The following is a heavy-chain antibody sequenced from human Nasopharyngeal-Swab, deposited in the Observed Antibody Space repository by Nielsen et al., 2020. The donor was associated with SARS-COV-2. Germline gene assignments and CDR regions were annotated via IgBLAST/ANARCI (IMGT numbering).Heavy chain of an antibody. D-gene: IGHD2-15*01. Sequence: WLRQPPGKGLEWIGSIYYSGSTYYNPSLKSRVTISVDTSKNQFSLKLSSVTAADTAVYYCARQGTRCSGGSCYWDAFDIWGQGTMVTVSS. CDR2: IYYSGST. CDR3: ARQGTRCSGGSCYWDAFDI. J-gene: IGHJ3*02. V-gene: IGHV4-39*01.